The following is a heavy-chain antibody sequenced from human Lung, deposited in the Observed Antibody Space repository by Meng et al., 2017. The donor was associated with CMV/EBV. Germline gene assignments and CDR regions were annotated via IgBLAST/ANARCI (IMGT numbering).Heavy chain of an antibody. D-gene: IGHD6-25*01. V-gene: IGHV3-30-3*01. CDR2: ISNDGSTE. Sequence: GESLKISCEASGFSYSTYGMHWVRQAPGKGLEWVALISNDGSTEYYADSVEGRFTITRDNSKNTLHLQMNSLRTEDTAVYYCATVISSYSSAWEYNLYCAYYGMDDWGQGTTVTVSS. CDR1: GFSYSTYG. CDR3: ATVISSYSSAWEYNLYCAYYGMDD. J-gene: IGHJ6*02.